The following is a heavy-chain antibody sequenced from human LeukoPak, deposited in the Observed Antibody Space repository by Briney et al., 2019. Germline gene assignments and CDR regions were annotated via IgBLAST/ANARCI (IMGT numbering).Heavy chain of an antibody. V-gene: IGHV3-74*01. D-gene: IGHD3-22*01. CDR2: INSDGSTT. CDR1: GFTFISCW. CDR3: ARGHHYYDSSAYSY. Sequence: PGGSLRLSCAASGFTFISCWMHWVRQAPGKGLVWVSRINSDGSTTSYAASVKGRFTISRDTAKNTLYLQTNSLRAEDTAVYYCARGHHYYDSSAYSYWGQGTLVTVSS. J-gene: IGHJ4*02.